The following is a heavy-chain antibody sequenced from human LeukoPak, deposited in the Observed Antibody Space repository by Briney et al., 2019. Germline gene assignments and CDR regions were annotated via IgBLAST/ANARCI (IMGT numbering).Heavy chain of an antibody. CDR1: GFTFSSYW. J-gene: IGHJ5*02. V-gene: IGHV3-74*01. Sequence: GGSLRLSCAASGFTFSSYWMHWVRQVPGKGLVWVSRINTDGNSTRYADSVKGRFTISRDNAKNTLYLQMNSLRAEDTAVYYCARVPLGEFKGFDPWGQEPWSPSPQ. CDR3: ARVPLGEFKGFDP. D-gene: IGHD3-10*01. CDR2: INTDGNST.